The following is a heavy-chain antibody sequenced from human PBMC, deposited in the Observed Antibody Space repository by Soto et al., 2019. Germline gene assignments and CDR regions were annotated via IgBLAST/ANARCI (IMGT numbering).Heavy chain of an antibody. V-gene: IGHV1-46*01. CDR3: ARESVRTPVTITGMDV. CDR2: INPSGGST. Sequence: GASVKVSCKASGYTFTSYYMHWVRQAPGQGLEWMGIINPSGGSTSYAQKFQGRVTMTRDTSTSTVYMELSSLRSEDTAVYYCARESVRTPVTITGMDVWGQGITVTVS. D-gene: IGHD4-17*01. J-gene: IGHJ6*02. CDR1: GYTFTSYY.